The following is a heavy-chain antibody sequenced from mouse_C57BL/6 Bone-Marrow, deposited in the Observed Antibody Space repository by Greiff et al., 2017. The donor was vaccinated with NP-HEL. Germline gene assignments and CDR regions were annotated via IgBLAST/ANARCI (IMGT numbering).Heavy chain of an antibody. CDR1: GFTFSDYY. J-gene: IGHJ1*03. V-gene: IGHV5-12*01. CDR3: ARHSNWDRYFDV. Sequence: EVHLVESGGGLVQPGGSLKLSCAASGFTFSDYYMYWVRQTPEKRLEWVAYISNGGGSTYYPDTVKGRFTISRDNAKNTRYLQMSRLKSENTAMYYCARHSNWDRYFDVWGTGTTVTVSS. CDR2: ISNGGGST. D-gene: IGHD4-1*02.